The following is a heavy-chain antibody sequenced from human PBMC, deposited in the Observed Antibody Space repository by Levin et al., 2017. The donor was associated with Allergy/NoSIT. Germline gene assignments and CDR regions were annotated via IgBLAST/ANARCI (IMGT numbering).Heavy chain of an antibody. J-gene: IGHJ2*01. V-gene: IGHV3-33*01. Sequence: GSLRLSCAASGFTFSSYGMHWVRQAPGKGLEWVAVIWYDGSNKYYADSVKGRFTISRDNSKNTLYLQMNSLRAEDTAVYYCAREEIIVGATTVWYFDLWGRGTLVTVSS. CDR3: AREEIIVGATTVWYFDL. CDR1: GFTFSSYG. CDR2: IWYDGSNK. D-gene: IGHD1-26*01.